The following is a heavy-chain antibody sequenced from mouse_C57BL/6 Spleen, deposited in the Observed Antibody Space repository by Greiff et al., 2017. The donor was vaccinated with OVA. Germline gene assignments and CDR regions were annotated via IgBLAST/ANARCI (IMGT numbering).Heavy chain of an antibody. V-gene: IGHV1-82*01. CDR3: AKTGPFDY. Sequence: QVQLKESGPELVKPGASVKISCKASGYAFSSSWMNWVKQRPGTGLEWIGRIYPGDGDTNYNGKFKGKATLTADKSSSTAYMQLSSLTSEDSAVYFCAKTGPFDYWGQGTTLTVSS. CDR2: IYPGDGDT. D-gene: IGHD4-1*01. CDR1: GYAFSSSW. J-gene: IGHJ2*01.